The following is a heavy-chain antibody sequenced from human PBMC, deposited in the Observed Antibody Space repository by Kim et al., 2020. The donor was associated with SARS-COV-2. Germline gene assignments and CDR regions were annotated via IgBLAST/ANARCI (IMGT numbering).Heavy chain of an antibody. V-gene: IGHV4-34*01. Sequence: SETLSLTCAVYGGSFSGYHWNWIRQPPGKGLQWIGEVNYGGVTNYNPSLKSRVIISADSSKSQVSLWLKYVTAADTAVYYCARGRGINILWGSYRGWDYWGQGNLVTVSS. CDR2: VNYGGVT. D-gene: IGHD3-16*02. J-gene: IGHJ4*02. CDR1: GGSFSGYH. CDR3: ARGRGINILWGSYRGWDY.